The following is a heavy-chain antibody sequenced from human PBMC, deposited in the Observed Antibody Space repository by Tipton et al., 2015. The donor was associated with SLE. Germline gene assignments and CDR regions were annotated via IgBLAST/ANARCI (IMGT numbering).Heavy chain of an antibody. V-gene: IGHV1-18*01. CDR2: ISAYNSNT. Sequence: QVQLVQSGGEVRKPGASVEVSCKASGYSFTRYGFSWVRQAPGQGLEWMGWISAYNSNTNYAQKLQGRVTMTTDTSTSTAYMELRSLRSDDTAVYYCARDFSFLSSSALYWGQGTLVTVSS. D-gene: IGHD6-6*01. CDR1: GYSFTRYG. CDR3: ARDFSFLSSSALY. J-gene: IGHJ4*02.